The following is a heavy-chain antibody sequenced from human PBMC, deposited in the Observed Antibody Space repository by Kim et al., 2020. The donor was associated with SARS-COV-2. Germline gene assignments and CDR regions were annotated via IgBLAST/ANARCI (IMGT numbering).Heavy chain of an antibody. CDR2: ISRDGVST. CDR1: GFTFGDYN. D-gene: IGHD3-10*01. Sequence: GGSLRLSCAASGFTFGDYNMHWVRQAPGKGLEWVSRISRDGVSTYYADSVKGRFTIPRDNSKNSLYLLRNSLITEDTAVSYCAKDMSLNSIGSGWFDPWG. J-gene: IGHJ5*02. CDR3: AKDMSLNSIGSGWFDP. V-gene: IGHV3-43*01.